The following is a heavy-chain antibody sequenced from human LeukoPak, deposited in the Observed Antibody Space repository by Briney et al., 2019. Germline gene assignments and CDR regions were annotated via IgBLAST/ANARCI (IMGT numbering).Heavy chain of an antibody. CDR1: GGSISTFY. CDR3: AREGGDPRWLDP. CDR2: INNSGST. Sequence: TSETLFLTCAVYGGSISTFYWTWIRQPAGKGLEWIGRINNSGSTNYNPSLRSRVSMSVDRSKNQFSVTLSSVTAADTAVYFCAREGGDPRWLDPWGQGTLVTVSS. D-gene: IGHD6-25*01. V-gene: IGHV4-4*07. J-gene: IGHJ5*02.